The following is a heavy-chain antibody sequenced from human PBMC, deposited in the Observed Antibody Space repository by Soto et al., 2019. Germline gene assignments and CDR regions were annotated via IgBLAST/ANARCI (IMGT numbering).Heavy chain of an antibody. CDR2: ISGRGGST. D-gene: IGHD3-3*01. J-gene: IGHJ4*02. CDR1: GFTFSSYA. Sequence: GGSLRLSWAASGFTFSSYARSWVRQAPGKGLEGVSAISGRGGSTYYADAVKGRFTISRDNSKNTLYLQMNSLRAEDTAVYYCANDRSLHRAHDCFEYWGKGTLVTFAS. V-gene: IGHV3-23*01. CDR3: ANDRSLHRAHDCFEY.